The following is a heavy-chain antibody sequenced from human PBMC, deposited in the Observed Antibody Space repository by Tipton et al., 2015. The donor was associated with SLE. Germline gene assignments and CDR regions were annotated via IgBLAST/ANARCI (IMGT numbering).Heavy chain of an antibody. CDR2: IYYSGST. CDR3: ARDKPGVFGVVTPFDY. J-gene: IGHJ4*02. D-gene: IGHD3-3*01. CDR1: GGSISSYY. Sequence: TLSLTCTVSGGSISSYYWSWIRQPPGKGLEWIGYIYYSGSTNYNPSPKSRVTISVDTSKNQFSLKLSSVTAADTAVYYCARDKPGVFGVVTPFDYWGQGTLVTVSS. V-gene: IGHV4-59*01.